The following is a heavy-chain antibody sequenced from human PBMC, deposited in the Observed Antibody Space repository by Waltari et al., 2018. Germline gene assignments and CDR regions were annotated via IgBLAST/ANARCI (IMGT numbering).Heavy chain of an antibody. CDR3: ARVWDTAMANFFDY. J-gene: IGHJ4*02. CDR1: GFTVSSNY. CDR2: IYSGGST. D-gene: IGHD5-18*01. V-gene: IGHV3-53*04. Sequence: EVQLVESGGGLVQPGGSLRLSCAASGFTVSSNYMSWVRQAPGKGLEWVSVIYSGGSTYYADSVKGRFTISRHNSKNTLYLQVNSLRAEDTAVYYCARVWDTAMANFFDYWGQGTLVTVSS.